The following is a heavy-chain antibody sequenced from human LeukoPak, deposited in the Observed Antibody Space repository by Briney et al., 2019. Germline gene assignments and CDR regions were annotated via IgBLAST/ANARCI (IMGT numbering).Heavy chain of an antibody. CDR1: GLAVSTNY. CDR3: ARWLCSSSFCYYDY. CDR2: IYSDGTT. J-gene: IGHJ4*02. Sequence: PGGSLRLSCAASGLAVSTNYMSWVRQAPGMGLEWVSIIYSDGTTYYVDSVKGRFTISRDNSKNTLYLQMNSLRAEDAAVYYCARWLCSSSFCYYDYWGQGTLVTVSS. D-gene: IGHD2-2*01. V-gene: IGHV3-53*01.